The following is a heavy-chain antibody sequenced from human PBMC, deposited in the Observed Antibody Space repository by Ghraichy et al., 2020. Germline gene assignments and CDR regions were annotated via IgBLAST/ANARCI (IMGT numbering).Heavy chain of an antibody. CDR1: GLPFSTCG. D-gene: IGHD6-13*01. V-gene: IGHV3-30*18. J-gene: IGHJ3*01. CDR2: MSYDGSNE. CDR3: AKDTRYSSSWGGDAFDL. Sequence: GESLRLSCAASGLPFSTCGMHWVRQAPGKGLEWVAVMSYDGSNEYYVDSVKGRFTISRDNSKNTLDLQMNSLRVEDTAVYYCAKDTRYSSSWGGDAFDLWGQGTMVTVSS.